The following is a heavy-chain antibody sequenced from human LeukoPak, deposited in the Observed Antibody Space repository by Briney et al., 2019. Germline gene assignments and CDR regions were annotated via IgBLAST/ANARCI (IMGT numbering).Heavy chain of an antibody. CDR3: VADPYYDASGPPRWFDP. D-gene: IGHD3-22*01. CDR1: GFTFSDYY. V-gene: IGHV3-11*01. J-gene: IGHJ5*02. CDR2: ISSSGSTI. Sequence: KPGGSLRLSCAASGFTFSDYYMSWIRQAPGKGLEWVSYISSSGSTIYYADSVKGRFTISRDNAKNSLYLQMNSLRAEDTAVYYCVADPYYDASGPPRWFDPWGQGTLVTVSS.